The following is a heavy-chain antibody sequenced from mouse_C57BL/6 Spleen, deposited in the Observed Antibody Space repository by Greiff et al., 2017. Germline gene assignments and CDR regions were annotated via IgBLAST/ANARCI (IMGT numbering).Heavy chain of an antibody. J-gene: IGHJ2*01. V-gene: IGHV1-64*01. CDR3: ARRGELRPFDY. CDR2: IHPNSGST. Sequence: QVQLKQPGAELVKPGASVKLSCKASGYTFTSYWMHWVKQRPGQGLEWIGMIHPNSGSTNYNEKFKSKATLTVDKSSSTAYMQLSSLTSEDSAVYYCARRGELRPFDYWGQGTTLTVSS. CDR1: GYTFTSYW. D-gene: IGHD3-2*02.